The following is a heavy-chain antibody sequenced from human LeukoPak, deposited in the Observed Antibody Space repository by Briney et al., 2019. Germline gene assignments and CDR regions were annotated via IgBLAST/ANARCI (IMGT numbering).Heavy chain of an antibody. D-gene: IGHD3-10*01. CDR1: GFTFSSYA. V-gene: IGHV3-7*01. CDR3: ARVLGSYYYGSGSYFVYFDY. J-gene: IGHJ4*02. CDR2: IKQDGSEK. Sequence: GGSLRLSCAASGFTFSSYAMSWVRQAPGKGLEWVANIKQDGSEKYYGDSAKGRFTISRDNAKNSLYLQMNSLRAEDTAVYYCARVLGSYYYGSGSYFVYFDYWGQGTLVTVSS.